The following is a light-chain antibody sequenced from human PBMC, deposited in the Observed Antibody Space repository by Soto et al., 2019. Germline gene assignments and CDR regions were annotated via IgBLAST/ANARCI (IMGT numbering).Light chain of an antibody. CDR1: QSISSW. CDR2: DAS. CDR3: QQYNSYSRTWT. Sequence: DIQMTQSPSSLSASVGDRVTITCRASQSISSWLAWYQQKPGKAPKLLIYDASSLESGVPSRFSGSGSGIEFTLTISSLQPDDFATYYCQQYNSYSRTWTFGQGTKVDIK. V-gene: IGKV1-5*01. J-gene: IGKJ1*01.